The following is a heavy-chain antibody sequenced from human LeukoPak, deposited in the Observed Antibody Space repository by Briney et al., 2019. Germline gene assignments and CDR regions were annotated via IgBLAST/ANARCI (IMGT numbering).Heavy chain of an antibody. CDR1: GFTFSSYA. CDR3: ARAGGGDYPDY. D-gene: IGHD3-10*01. V-gene: IGHV3-64*01. J-gene: IGHJ4*02. Sequence: PGGSLRLSCAASGFTFSSYAMHWVRQAPGKGLEYVSAISSNGGSTYYANSVKGRFTISRDNSKNTLYLQMGSLRAEDMAVYYCARAGGGDYPDYWGQGTLVTVSS. CDR2: ISSNGGST.